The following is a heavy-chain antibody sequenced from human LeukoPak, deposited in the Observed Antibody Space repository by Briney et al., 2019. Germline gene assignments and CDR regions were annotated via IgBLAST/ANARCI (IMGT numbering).Heavy chain of an antibody. V-gene: IGHV4-59*01. J-gene: IGHJ4*02. CDR3: ARTNHYDFWTFDY. CDR1: GGSISSYY. CDR2: IYYSGST. D-gene: IGHD3-3*01. Sequence: SETLSLTCTVSGGSISSYYWSWIRQPPGKGLEWIGYIYYSGSTNYNPSLKSRVTIFVDTSKNRFSLKLTSLTAADTAVCYCARTNHYDFWTFDYWGQGTLVTVSS.